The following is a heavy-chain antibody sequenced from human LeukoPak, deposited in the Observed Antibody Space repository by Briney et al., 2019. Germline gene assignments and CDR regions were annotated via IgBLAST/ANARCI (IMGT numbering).Heavy chain of an antibody. V-gene: IGHV3-23*01. D-gene: IGHD6-19*01. CDR2: ISGSGGST. CDR1: GFTFSSYA. CDR3: ANVPPTAVAGDYFDY. Sequence: GGSQRLSCAASGFTFSSYAMSWVRQAPGKGLEWVSAISGSGGSTYYADSVKGRFTISRDNSKNTLYLQMNSLRAEDTAVYYCANVPPTAVAGDYFDYWGQGTLVTVSS. J-gene: IGHJ4*02.